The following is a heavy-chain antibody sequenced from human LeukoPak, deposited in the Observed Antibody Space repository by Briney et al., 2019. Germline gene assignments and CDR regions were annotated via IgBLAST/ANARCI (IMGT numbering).Heavy chain of an antibody. J-gene: IGHJ6*02. CDR2: MSPNSGST. V-gene: IGHV1-8*01. D-gene: IGHD2-2*01. Sequence: ASVKVSCKASGYTFTSYDINWVRQATGQGLEWMGWMSPNSGSTDYAQKFQGRVTMTRNTSISTAYMELSSLRSEDTAVYYCARGCSSTSCFASNYYYGMDVWGQGTTVTVSS. CDR1: GYTFTSYD. CDR3: ARGCSSTSCFASNYYYGMDV.